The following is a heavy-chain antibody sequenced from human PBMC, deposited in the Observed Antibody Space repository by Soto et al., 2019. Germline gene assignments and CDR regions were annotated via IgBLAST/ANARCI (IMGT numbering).Heavy chain of an antibody. D-gene: IGHD1-1*01. CDR1: GYNFIGYG. CDR3: ARGMYMAWCDP. J-gene: IGHJ5*02. V-gene: IGHV1-18*01. CDR2: ISAYNGNS. Sequence: VQSGAEVKKPGASVKVSCKASGYNFIGYGITWVRQAPGQGLAWMGWISAYNGNSNYEQSLQDRVTMTTDSSTATSYLELRSLRPDDTAVYFCARGMYMAWCDPWGQGTPVTVSS.